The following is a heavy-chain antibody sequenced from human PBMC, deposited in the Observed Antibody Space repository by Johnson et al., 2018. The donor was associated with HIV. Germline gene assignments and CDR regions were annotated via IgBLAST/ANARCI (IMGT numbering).Heavy chain of an antibody. CDR3: AKASSGWYTAFDI. Sequence: VQLVESGGGVVQPGGSLRLSCAASGFTFSSYGMHWVRQAPGKGLEWVAFIRYDGSNKYYADSVKGRFTISRDNSKNTLYLQMNRRRAEDTAVYYCAKASSGWYTAFDIWGQGTMVTVSS. V-gene: IGHV3-30*02. CDR2: IRYDGSNK. J-gene: IGHJ3*02. D-gene: IGHD6-19*01. CDR1: GFTFSSYG.